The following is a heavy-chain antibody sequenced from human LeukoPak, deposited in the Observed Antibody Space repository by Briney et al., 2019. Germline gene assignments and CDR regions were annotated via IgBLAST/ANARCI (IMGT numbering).Heavy chain of an antibody. J-gene: IGHJ4*02. Sequence: ASVKVSCKASGYTFSYNYIHWVRQAPGQGLEWVGWIKPNTGATHYSKRFQGRVTMTRDTSVSTAYMELTSLRSDDTAVYFCAREFRVVMTAFLDYWGQGTLVIVSS. CDR1: GYTFSYNY. CDR2: IKPNTGAT. D-gene: IGHD2-21*02. CDR3: AREFRVVMTAFLDY. V-gene: IGHV1-2*02.